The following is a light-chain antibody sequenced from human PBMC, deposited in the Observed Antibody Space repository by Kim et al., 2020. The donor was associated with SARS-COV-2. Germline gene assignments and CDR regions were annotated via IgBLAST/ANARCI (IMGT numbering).Light chain of an antibody. Sequence: SPGQSVTISCTGTSSDVGAYNYVFWNQQHPGKAPNLMIYDVSKRPSGVPDRFSGSKSGNTASLTISGLQAEDEADYYCCSYAGSHTWVFGGGTQLTV. CDR1: SSDVGAYNY. V-gene: IGLV2-11*01. CDR2: DVS. J-gene: IGLJ3*02. CDR3: CSYAGSHTWV.